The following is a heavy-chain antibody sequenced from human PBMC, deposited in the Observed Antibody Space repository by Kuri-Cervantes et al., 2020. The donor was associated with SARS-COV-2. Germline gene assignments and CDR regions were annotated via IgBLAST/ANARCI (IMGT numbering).Heavy chain of an antibody. CDR2: IYYSGST. CDR1: GGSISSSSYY. D-gene: IGHD6-6*01. CDR3: AREVSSEQLVAFDY. V-gene: IGHV4-39*02. Sequence: SETLSLTCTVSGGSISSSSYYWGWIRQPPGKGLGWIGSIYYSGSTYYNPSLKSRVTISVDTSKNQFSLKLSSVTAADTAVYYCAREVSSEQLVAFDYWGQGTLVTVSS. J-gene: IGHJ4*02.